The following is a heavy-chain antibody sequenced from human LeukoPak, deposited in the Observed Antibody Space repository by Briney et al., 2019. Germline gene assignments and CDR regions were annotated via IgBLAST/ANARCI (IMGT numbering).Heavy chain of an antibody. Sequence: SETLSLTCTVYGGSFSGYYWGWIRQPPGKGLEWIGEINHSGSTNYNASLKSRVTISVDTSKNQFSLKLSSVTAADTAVYYCTRRRNYLSHFDYWGQGTLVTVSS. V-gene: IGHV4-34*01. D-gene: IGHD1-7*01. CDR2: INHSGST. CDR1: GGSFSGYY. J-gene: IGHJ4*02. CDR3: TRRRNYLSHFDY.